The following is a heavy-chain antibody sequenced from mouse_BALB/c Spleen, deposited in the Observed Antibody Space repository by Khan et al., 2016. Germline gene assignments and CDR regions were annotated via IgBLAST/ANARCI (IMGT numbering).Heavy chain of an antibody. Sequence: VQLQESGAELMKPGASGKISCKATGYTFSSYWIEWVKQRPGHGLEWIGEILPRSGTTNYNEKFKGKATFTADTSSNTAYMQLSSLTSEDSAVYSCARRSNPDYWGQGTTLTVSS. CDR2: ILPRSGTT. J-gene: IGHJ2*01. CDR1: GYTFSSYW. V-gene: IGHV1-9*01. D-gene: IGHD4-1*01. CDR3: ARRSNPDY.